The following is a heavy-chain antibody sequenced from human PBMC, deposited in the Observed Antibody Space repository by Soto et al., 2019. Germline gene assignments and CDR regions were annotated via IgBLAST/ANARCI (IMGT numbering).Heavy chain of an antibody. CDR1: GGTFSSYA. J-gene: IGHJ6*02. Sequence: QVQLVQSGAEVKKHGSSVKVSCKASGGTFSSYAISWVRQAPGQGLEWMGGIITIFGTANYAQKFQGRVTITADESTSTAYMELSSLRSEDTAVYYCARDSRIAAAAYYYYGMDVWGQGTTVTVSS. CDR2: IITIFGTA. V-gene: IGHV1-69*12. D-gene: IGHD6-13*01. CDR3: ARDSRIAAAAYYYYGMDV.